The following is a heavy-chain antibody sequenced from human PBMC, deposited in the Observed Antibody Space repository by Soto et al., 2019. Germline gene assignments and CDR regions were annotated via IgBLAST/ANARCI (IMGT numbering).Heavy chain of an antibody. V-gene: IGHV1-46*01. D-gene: IGHD5-12*01. J-gene: IGHJ3*02. CDR1: GYTFSSSY. CDR3: ARGRGYSGDDLQEDGFDI. Sequence: QVQLMQSGTEVKEPGASVNLSCKASGYTFSSSYIHWVRQAPGQGLEWMGIMNPSGDRTNYAQNFQGGVTMTRDTATSTVYMELSSLSSEDTAVYYCARGRGYSGDDLQEDGFDIWGQGTMVTVS. CDR2: MNPSGDRT.